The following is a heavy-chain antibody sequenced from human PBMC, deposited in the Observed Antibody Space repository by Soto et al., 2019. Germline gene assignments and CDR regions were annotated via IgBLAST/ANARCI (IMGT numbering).Heavy chain of an antibody. CDR3: ARGSSGWSFYYYYGMDV. CDR2: ISAYNGNT. J-gene: IGHJ6*02. D-gene: IGHD6-19*01. CDR1: GYTFTSYG. Sequence: ASVKVSCKASGYTFTSYGISWVRQAPGQGLEWMGWISAYNGNTNYAQKLQGRVTMTTDTSTSTAYMELRSLRSDDTAVYYCARGSSGWSFYYYYGMDVWGQGTTVTVSS. V-gene: IGHV1-18*01.